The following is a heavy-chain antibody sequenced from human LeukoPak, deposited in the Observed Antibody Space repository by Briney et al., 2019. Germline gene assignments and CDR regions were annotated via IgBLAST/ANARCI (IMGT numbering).Heavy chain of an antibody. V-gene: IGHV1-2*02. CDR3: ARDLGSGWIIVDY. D-gene: IGHD6-19*01. J-gene: IGHJ4*02. Sequence: ASVKVSCKASGYTYTGYYIHWVRQAPGQGLEWMGCINPNSGGTNSAQKFQGRVTLTRDTSISTAYLELSSLRSDDTAVYYCARDLGSGWIIVDYWGQGTLVSVSS. CDR1: GYTYTGYY. CDR2: INPNSGGT.